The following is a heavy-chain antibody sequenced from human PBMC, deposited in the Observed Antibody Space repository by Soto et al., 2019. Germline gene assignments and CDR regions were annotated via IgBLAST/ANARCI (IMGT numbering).Heavy chain of an antibody. CDR1: GGSFSGYY. CDR2: INHSGST. V-gene: IGHV4-34*01. Sequence: QVQLQQWGAGLLKPSETLSLTCAVYGGSFSGYYWSWIRQPPGKGLEWIGEINHSGSTNYNPSLKSRVTISVDKSKNQFSLKLSSVTAADTAVYYCARGGVSGGMDVWGQGTTVTVSS. J-gene: IGHJ6*02. D-gene: IGHD2-8*01. CDR3: ARGGVSGGMDV.